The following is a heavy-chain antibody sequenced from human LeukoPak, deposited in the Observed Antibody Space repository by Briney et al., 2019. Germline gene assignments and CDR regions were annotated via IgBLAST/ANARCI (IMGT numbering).Heavy chain of an antibody. J-gene: IGHJ4*02. D-gene: IGHD1-26*01. V-gene: IGHV2-70*04. Sequence: GXXLVKPTQTLTLTCTFSGFSFSTSGMRVTWIRQPPGKALEWLARIDCDDDKFYSTSLKTRLSISKDTSKNQVVLAMTNMDPVDTATYYCARIRVGATYFDYWGQGTLVTVSS. CDR1: GFSFSTSGMR. CDR2: IDCDDDK. CDR3: ARIRVGATYFDY.